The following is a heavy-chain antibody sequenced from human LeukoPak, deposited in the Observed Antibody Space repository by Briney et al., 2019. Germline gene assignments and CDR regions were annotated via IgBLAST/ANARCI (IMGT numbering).Heavy chain of an antibody. V-gene: IGHV3-23*01. J-gene: IGHJ4*02. CDR1: AFTFSSYA. Sequence: GGSLRLSWAASAFTFSSYAMSCGRQPPGNGLEWVSAISGSGGSTYYADSVKGRFTISRDNSKNTLYLQMNSLRAEDTAVYYCATLPIVGARGVDYWGQGTLVTVSS. CDR2: ISGSGGST. CDR3: ATLPIVGARGVDY. D-gene: IGHD1-26*01.